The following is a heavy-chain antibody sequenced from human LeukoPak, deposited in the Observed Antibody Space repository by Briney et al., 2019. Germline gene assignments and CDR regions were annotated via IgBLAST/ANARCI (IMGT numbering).Heavy chain of an antibody. Sequence: KPSETLSLTCTVSGGSISSYYWSWIRQPPGKGLEWIGYIYYSGSTNYNPSLKSRVTISVDTSKNQFSLKLSSVTAADTAVYYCARTSNLYYYDSSGDGPYFDLWGRGTLVTVSS. CDR1: GGSISSYY. CDR2: IYYSGST. V-gene: IGHV4-59*08. J-gene: IGHJ2*01. CDR3: ARTSNLYYYDSSGDGPYFDL. D-gene: IGHD3-22*01.